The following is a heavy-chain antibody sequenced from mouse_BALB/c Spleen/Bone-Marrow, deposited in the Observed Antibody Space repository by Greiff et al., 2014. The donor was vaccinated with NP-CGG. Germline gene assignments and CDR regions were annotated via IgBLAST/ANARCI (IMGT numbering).Heavy chain of an antibody. CDR2: ISSGTSTI. J-gene: IGHJ4*01. D-gene: IGHD2-3*01. Sequence: EVQLVESGGGLVQPGGSRKLSCAASGFTFSSFGMHWVRQAPERGLEWVAYISSGTSTIYYADTVKGRFTISRDNPKNTLFLQMTSLRSEDTAMYYCARDDGYYIRNAMDYWGHGTSVTVSS. V-gene: IGHV5-17*02. CDR3: ARDDGYYIRNAMDY. CDR1: GFTFSSFG.